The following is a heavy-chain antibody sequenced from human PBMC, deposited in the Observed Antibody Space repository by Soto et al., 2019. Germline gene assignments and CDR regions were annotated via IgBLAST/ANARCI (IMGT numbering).Heavy chain of an antibody. J-gene: IGHJ5*02. D-gene: IGHD3-3*01. CDR1: GYTFTSYA. Sequence: ASVKVSCKASGYTFTSYAMHWVRQAPGQRLEWMGWINAGNGNTKYSQKFQGRVTITRDTSASTAYMELSSLRSEDTVVYYCAREMPYDFWSGYYSWGQGTLVTVSS. CDR2: INAGNGNT. CDR3: AREMPYDFWSGYYS. V-gene: IGHV1-3*01.